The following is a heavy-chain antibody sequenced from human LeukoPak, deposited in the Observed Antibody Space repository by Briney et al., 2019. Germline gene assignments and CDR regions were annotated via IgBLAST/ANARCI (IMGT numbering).Heavy chain of an antibody. V-gene: IGHV3-30-3*01. D-gene: IGHD3-22*01. CDR1: GFTFSSYA. J-gene: IGHJ4*02. Sequence: PGESLRLSCAASGFTFSSYAMHWVRQAPGKGLEWVAVISYDGSNKYYADSVKGRFTISRDNSKNTLYLQMNSLRAEDTAVYYCASSGTYYYDSSGYYLDYWGQGTLVTVSS. CDR3: ASSGTYYYDSSGYYLDY. CDR2: ISYDGSNK.